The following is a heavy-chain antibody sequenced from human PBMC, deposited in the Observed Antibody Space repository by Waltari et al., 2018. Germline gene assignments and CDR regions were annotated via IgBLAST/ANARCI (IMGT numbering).Heavy chain of an antibody. D-gene: IGHD5-18*01. CDR3: ARQPLHSYGTRHFDY. CDR1: GYTFTRYW. CDR2: IYPGDSNT. J-gene: IGHJ4*02. V-gene: IGHV5-51*01. Sequence: EVQLVQSGAEVKKPGESLKISCEGSGYTFTRYWIGGVRQMPGKGLDWMGVIYPGDSNTRYSPSFQGQVTISADKSISTAYLQWSSLKASDTAMYFCARQPLHSYGTRHFDYWGQGTLVTVSS.